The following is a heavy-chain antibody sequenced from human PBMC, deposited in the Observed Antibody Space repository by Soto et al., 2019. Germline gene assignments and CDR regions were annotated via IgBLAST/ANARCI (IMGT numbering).Heavy chain of an antibody. Sequence: GGSLRLSCASSGFTFSSYWMHWVRQAPGEGLVWVSRINSSGSIIYYADSVKGRFTISRDNAKNTLYLQMNSLRAEDTAVYYCARGRVEGRYYMDVWGKGTTVTVSS. CDR3: ARGRVEGRYYMDV. V-gene: IGHV3-74*01. CDR1: GFTFSSYW. CDR2: INSSGSII. J-gene: IGHJ6*03.